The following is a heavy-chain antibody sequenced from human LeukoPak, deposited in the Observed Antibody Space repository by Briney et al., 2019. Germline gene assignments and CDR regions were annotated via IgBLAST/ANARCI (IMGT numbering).Heavy chain of an antibody. D-gene: IGHD3-22*01. CDR2: IWYDGSNK. Sequence: GGSLRLSCEASGFTFSSYGMHWVRQAPGKGLEWVAVIWYDGSNKYYADSVKGRFTISRDNSKNTLYLQMNSLRAEDTAVYYCARDFHYYDSSGYYELAYYFDYWGRGTLVTVSS. CDR1: GFTFSSYG. V-gene: IGHV3-33*01. J-gene: IGHJ4*02. CDR3: ARDFHYYDSSGYYELAYYFDY.